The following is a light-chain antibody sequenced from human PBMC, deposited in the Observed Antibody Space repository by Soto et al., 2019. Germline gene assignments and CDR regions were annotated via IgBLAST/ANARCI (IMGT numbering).Light chain of an antibody. Sequence: DIQMTQSPSSLSASVGDRVTITCRASQSISSYLNWYQQKPEKAPKLLIYAASSLQSGVPSRFSGSGSGTDFTFTVSSLQPEDFATYYCQQSYSTPLTFGGGTKVDIK. CDR2: AAS. CDR1: QSISSY. V-gene: IGKV1-39*01. J-gene: IGKJ4*01. CDR3: QQSYSTPLT.